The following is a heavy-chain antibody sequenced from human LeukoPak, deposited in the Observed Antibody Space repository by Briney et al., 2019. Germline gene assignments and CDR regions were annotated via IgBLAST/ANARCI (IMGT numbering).Heavy chain of an antibody. Sequence: ETLSLTCTVSGYSISSGYYWGWIRQPPGKGLEWIGSIYHSGSTYYNPSLKSRVTISVDTSKNQFSLKLSSVTAADTAVYYCASIVVVVAASRDDAFDIWGQGTMVTVSS. V-gene: IGHV4-38-2*02. CDR3: ASIVVVVAASRDDAFDI. J-gene: IGHJ3*02. CDR2: IYHSGST. D-gene: IGHD2-15*01. CDR1: GYSISSGYY.